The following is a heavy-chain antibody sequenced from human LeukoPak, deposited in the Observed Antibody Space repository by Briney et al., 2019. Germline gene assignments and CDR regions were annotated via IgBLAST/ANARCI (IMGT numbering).Heavy chain of an antibody. V-gene: IGHV4-38-2*01. CDR2: IYHSGST. CDR1: GYSISSGYY. CDR3: VRVPFAFYGMEV. J-gene: IGHJ6*04. Sequence: SETLSLTCAVSGYSISSGYYWGWIRQPPGKGLEWIGSIYHSGSTYYNPSLKSRVTISADTSKNQLSLKLSSVTAADTAVYYCVRVPFAFYGMEVWGKGTTVSVSS. D-gene: IGHD4/OR15-4a*01.